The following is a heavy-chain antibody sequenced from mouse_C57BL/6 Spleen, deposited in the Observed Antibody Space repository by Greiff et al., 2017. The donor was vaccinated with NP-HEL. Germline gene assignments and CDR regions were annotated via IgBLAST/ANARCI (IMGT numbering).Heavy chain of an antibody. CDR1: GYTFTSYW. J-gene: IGHJ4*01. V-gene: IGHV1-50*01. CDR3: ARRDYYGIAMDY. Sequence: VQLQQPGAELVKPGASVKLSCKASGYTFTSYWMQWVKQRPGQGLEWIGEIDPSDSYTNYNQKFKGKATVTVDTSSSTAYMQLSSLTSEDSAVYYCARRDYYGIAMDYWGQGTSVTVSS. CDR2: IDPSDSYT. D-gene: IGHD1-1*01.